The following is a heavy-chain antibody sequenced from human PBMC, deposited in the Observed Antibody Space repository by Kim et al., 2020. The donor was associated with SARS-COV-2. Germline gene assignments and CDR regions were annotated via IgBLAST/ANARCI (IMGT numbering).Heavy chain of an antibody. Sequence: SETLSLTCTVSGGSISSSSYYWGWIRQPPGKGLEWIGSIYYSGSTYYNPSLKSRVTISVDTSKNQFSLKLSSVTAADTAVYYCARHVLGADVYYGMDVWGQGTTVTVSS. J-gene: IGHJ6*02. CDR3: ARHVLGADVYYGMDV. CDR1: GGSISSSSYY. V-gene: IGHV4-39*01. CDR2: IYYSGST. D-gene: IGHD1-26*01.